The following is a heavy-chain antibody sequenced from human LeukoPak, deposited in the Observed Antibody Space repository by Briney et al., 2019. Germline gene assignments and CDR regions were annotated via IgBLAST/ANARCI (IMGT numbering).Heavy chain of an antibody. D-gene: IGHD2-2*01. CDR2: INHSGST. Sequence: PSETLSLTCAVYGGSFSGYYWRWIRHPPGKGVECIGEINHSGSTNYNPPLKSRVTISVDTSKTQSSLKLSSVTAADTAVFYCARGAPAVIVPAPTGWFDACGQGSPVTVSS. CDR1: GGSFSGYY. CDR3: ARGAPAVIVPAPTGWFDA. J-gene: IGHJ5*02. V-gene: IGHV4-34*01.